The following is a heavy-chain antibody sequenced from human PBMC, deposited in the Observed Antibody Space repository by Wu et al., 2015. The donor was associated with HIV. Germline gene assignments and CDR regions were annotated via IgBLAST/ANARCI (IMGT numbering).Heavy chain of an antibody. CDR2: VDPEDGNT. CDR3: ASSVEVVGFDY. V-gene: IGHV1-69-2*01. CDR1: GFTFIDYY. Sequence: QLVQSGAEVEKPGTTVKISCKVSGFTFIDYYISWVKQAPGKGLEWMGFVDPEDGNTMYAERFKGRVSITADPSTDTAYLELSSLTSADTAMYYCASSVEVVGFDYWGQGTPV. J-gene: IGHJ4*02. D-gene: IGHD2-21*01.